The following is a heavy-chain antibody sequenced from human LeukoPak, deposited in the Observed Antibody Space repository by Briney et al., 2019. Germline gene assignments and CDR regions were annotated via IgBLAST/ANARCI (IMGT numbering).Heavy chain of an antibody. CDR3: ARGLLFSWFDP. D-gene: IGHD2-21*02. Sequence: SETLSLTCTVSGGSISSGGYYWSWIRQHPGKGLEWIGYIYYSGSTYYNPSLKSRVTISVDTPKNQFSLKLSSVTAADTAVYYCARGLLFSWFDPWGQGTLVTVSS. V-gene: IGHV4-31*03. CDR1: GGSISSGGYY. J-gene: IGHJ5*02. CDR2: IYYSGST.